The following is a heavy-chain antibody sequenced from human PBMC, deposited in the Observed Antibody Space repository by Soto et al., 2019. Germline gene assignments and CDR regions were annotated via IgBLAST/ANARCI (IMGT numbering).Heavy chain of an antibody. Sequence: EVQLVESGGGSVQPGGSLKLSCAASGFTFSGSAMHWVRQASGKGLEWICRVRSKANNYATLYAASVEGRFTISRDDSKNTAYLQMNSLKTEDTAVYYCTRLSYTNSWLFDYWGQGTLVTVSS. V-gene: IGHV3-73*01. CDR1: GFTFSGSA. D-gene: IGHD6-13*01. J-gene: IGHJ4*02. CDR3: TRLSYTNSWLFDY. CDR2: VRSKANNYAT.